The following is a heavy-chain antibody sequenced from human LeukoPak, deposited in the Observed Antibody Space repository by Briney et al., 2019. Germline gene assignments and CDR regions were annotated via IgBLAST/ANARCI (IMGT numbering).Heavy chain of an antibody. CDR3: AKDVIAVTDEFDY. J-gene: IGHJ4*02. V-gene: IGHV3-30*04. D-gene: IGHD6-19*01. Sequence: PGGPLRLSCAASGFTFSSYAMHWVRQAPGKGLEWVAVISYDGSNKYYADSVKGRFTISRDNSKNTLYLQMNSLRAEDTAVYYCAKDVIAVTDEFDYWGQGTLVTVSS. CDR2: ISYDGSNK. CDR1: GFTFSSYA.